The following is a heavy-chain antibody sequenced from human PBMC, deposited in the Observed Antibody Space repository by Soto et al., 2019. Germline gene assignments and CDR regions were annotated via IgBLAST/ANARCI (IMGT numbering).Heavy chain of an antibody. Sequence: GGSLRLSCAASGFIFSRYDMHRVRQPTGKGLEWVSAITTSGETHYPDSVKGRLTISREHAKSSLALQMNNLSGEDTAVYFCERVPWRGPYPDWSFDIWGRGTLVTVSS. J-gene: IGHJ2*01. CDR3: ERVPWRGPYPDWSFDI. D-gene: IGHD5-12*01. V-gene: IGHV3-13*01. CDR1: GFIFSRYD. CDR2: ITTSGET.